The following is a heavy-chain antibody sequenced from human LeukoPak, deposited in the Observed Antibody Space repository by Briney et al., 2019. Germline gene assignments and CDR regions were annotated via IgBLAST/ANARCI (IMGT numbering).Heavy chain of an antibody. CDR1: GFTFSSYW. V-gene: IGHV3-73*01. Sequence: PGGSLRLSCAASGFTFSSYWMHWVRQAPGKGLEWVGRVRSKGNSYEAAYAASVKGRFTISRDDSENMTYLQMNSLKTEDTAIYYCTREGCGATSCYTNDYWGQGTLVTVSS. D-gene: IGHD2-2*02. CDR3: TREGCGATSCYTNDY. J-gene: IGHJ4*02. CDR2: VRSKGNSYEA.